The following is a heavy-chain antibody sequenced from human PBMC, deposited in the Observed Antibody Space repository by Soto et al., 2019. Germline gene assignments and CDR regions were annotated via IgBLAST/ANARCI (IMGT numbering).Heavy chain of an antibody. J-gene: IGHJ4*02. CDR1: GGPFSGYY. CDR2: INHSGST. D-gene: IGHD4-17*01. CDR3: ARAVDYDHILDY. V-gene: IGHV4-34*01. Sequence: SETLSLTCAVYGGPFSGYYWSWIRQPPGKGLEGIGEIGEINHSGSTNYNPSLNSRVSISVDTSKNQFSLKMNSVTAADTAVYDCARAVDYDHILDYCGQGTLVTVSP.